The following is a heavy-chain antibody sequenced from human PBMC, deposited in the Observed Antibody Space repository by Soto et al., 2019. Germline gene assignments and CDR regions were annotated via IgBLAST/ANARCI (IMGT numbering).Heavy chain of an antibody. D-gene: IGHD7-27*01. CDR3: ATYWGAGHDAKGFHI. Sequence: SETLSLTCTVSGDSISGVTYFWSWIRQHPGKGLEWIGYTSYSGSTYYNPSLKSRVIISVDTSKNQFSLRLSSVTAADTAVYYCATYWGAGHDAKGFHIWGQGTVVTVSS. V-gene: IGHV4-31*03. CDR1: GDSISGVTYF. CDR2: TSYSGST. J-gene: IGHJ3*02.